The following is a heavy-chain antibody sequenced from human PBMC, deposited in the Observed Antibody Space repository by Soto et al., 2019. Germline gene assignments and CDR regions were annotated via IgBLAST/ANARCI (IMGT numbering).Heavy chain of an antibody. CDR1: VVSISAGDYY. Sequence: SETLSLTCTFSVVSISAGDYYCNWIRQPPWKGLEWIGYIYYTGTTKYNPSLKSRATLSVDTSKNRFSLNLTSVTAADTAVYYCARGDWFHPRCQVLLATVSS. CDR3: ARGDWFHP. V-gene: IGHV4-30-4*01. CDR2: IYYTGTT. J-gene: IGHJ5*02.